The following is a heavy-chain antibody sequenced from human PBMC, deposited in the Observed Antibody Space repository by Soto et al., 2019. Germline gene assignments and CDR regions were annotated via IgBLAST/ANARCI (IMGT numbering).Heavy chain of an antibody. D-gene: IGHD2-2*01. CDR3: AREGRYCSSTSCSEPDY. J-gene: IGHJ4*02. CDR2: IYYSGST. V-gene: IGHV4-31*03. CDR1: DGSISSGGYY. Sequence: SETLSLTCTVSDGSISSGGYYWSWIRQHPGKGLEWIGYIYYSGSTYYNPSLKSRVSISVDTSKNQFSLKLSSVTAADTAVYYCAREGRYCSSTSCSEPDYWGQGTLVTVSS.